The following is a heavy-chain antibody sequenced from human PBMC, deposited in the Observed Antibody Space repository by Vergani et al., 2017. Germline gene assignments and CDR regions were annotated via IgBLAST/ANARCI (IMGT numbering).Heavy chain of an antibody. J-gene: IGHJ6*02. Sequence: QVQLVQSGAEVKKPGASVKVSCKASGYTFTGYYMHWVRQAPGQGLEWMGWINPNSGGTNYAQKFQGRVTMTRDTSISTAYMELSRLRSDDTDVYYCARDLQLLRYFDWSPYGMDVGGQGTTVTVSS. D-gene: IGHD3-9*01. CDR1: GYTFTGYY. CDR3: ARDLQLLRYFDWSPYGMDV. CDR2: INPNSGGT. V-gene: IGHV1-2*02.